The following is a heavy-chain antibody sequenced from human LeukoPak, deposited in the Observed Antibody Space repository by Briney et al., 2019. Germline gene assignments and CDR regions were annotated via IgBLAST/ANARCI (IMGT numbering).Heavy chain of an antibody. V-gene: IGHV1-8*01. CDR1: GYTFTSYD. CDR2: MNPNSGNT. CDR3: VRNGRRVHNRGYYYYMDV. J-gene: IGHJ6*03. Sequence: ASVKVSCKASGYTFTSYDINWVRQATGQGLEWMGWMNPNSGNTGYAQKFQGRVTMTRNTSISTAYMELSSLRSEDTAVYYCVRNGRRVHNRGYYYYMDVWGKGTTVTVSS. D-gene: IGHD5-24*01.